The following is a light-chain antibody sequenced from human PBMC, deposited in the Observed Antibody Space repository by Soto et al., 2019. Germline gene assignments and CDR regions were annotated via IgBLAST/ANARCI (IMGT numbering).Light chain of an antibody. CDR3: QQYNRHPA. CDR2: QTS. CDR1: QYINTR. J-gene: IGKJ1*01. Sequence: ETVLKQSPATLSWFQGDSITLSCRASQYINTRLAWSKHRPGQAPRILIYQTSIRAAGIPARFRGSGSATEFTLTISRLQPEELATDYCQQYNRHPAFGQGTKVDIK. V-gene: IGKV3D-15*01.